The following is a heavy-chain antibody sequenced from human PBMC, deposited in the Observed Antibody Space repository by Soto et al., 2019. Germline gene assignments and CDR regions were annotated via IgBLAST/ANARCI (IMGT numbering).Heavy chain of an antibody. Sequence: QVQRQESGPGLVKPSQTLSLTCTVSGGSISSGDYYWSWIRQPPGKGLAWIGYIYYSGSTYYNPSLKSRVTISVDTSKNQFSLKLSSVTAADTAVYYCARRPQDCSGGRCYLYFHHWGQGTLVTVSS. J-gene: IGHJ1*01. CDR1: GGSISSGDYY. V-gene: IGHV4-30-4*01. D-gene: IGHD2-15*01. CDR3: ARRPQDCSGGRCYLYFHH. CDR2: IYYSGST.